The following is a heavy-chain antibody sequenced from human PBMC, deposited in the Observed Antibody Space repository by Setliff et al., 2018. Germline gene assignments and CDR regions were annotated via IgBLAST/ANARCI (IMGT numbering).Heavy chain of an antibody. CDR3: GRGFSRIEGWGNWFDP. Sequence: PSETLSLTCNVSGASVSSHYWDWIRQPPGKGLEWIGFISYSGITTYNVSLKSRVSISVDTSKNQLSLTLSSVTAADTAVYYCGRGFSRIEGWGNWFDPWGQGILVTVSS. CDR2: ISYSGIT. J-gene: IGHJ5*02. CDR1: GASVSSHY. D-gene: IGHD2-15*01. V-gene: IGHV4-59*02.